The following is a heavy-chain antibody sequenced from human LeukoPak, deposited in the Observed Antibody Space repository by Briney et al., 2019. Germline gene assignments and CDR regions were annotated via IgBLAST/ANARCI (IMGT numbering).Heavy chain of an antibody. V-gene: IGHV4-59*01. CDR1: GGSISSYY. Sequence: SETLSLTCTVSGGSISSYYWSWIRQPPGKGLEWIGYIYYSGSTNYNPSLKSRVTISVDTSKNQFSLKLSSVTAADTAVYYCARVHWGTGAFDIWGQGTMVTVSS. CDR3: ARVHWGTGAFDI. CDR2: IYYSGST. J-gene: IGHJ3*02. D-gene: IGHD3-16*01.